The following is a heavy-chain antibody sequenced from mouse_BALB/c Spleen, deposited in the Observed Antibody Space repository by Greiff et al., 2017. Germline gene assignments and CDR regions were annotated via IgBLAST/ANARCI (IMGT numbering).Heavy chain of an antibody. V-gene: IGHV5-9-3*01. J-gene: IGHJ3*02. D-gene: IGHD2-1*01. CDR2: ISSGGSYT. Sequence: EVKLVESGGGLVKPGGSLKLSCAASGFTFSSYAMSWVRQTPEKRLEWVATISSGGSYTYYPDSVKGRFTISRDNAKNTLYLQMSSLRSEDTAMYYCARHGNYGWGQGTLVTVSA. CDR1: GFTFSSYA. CDR3: ARHGNYG.